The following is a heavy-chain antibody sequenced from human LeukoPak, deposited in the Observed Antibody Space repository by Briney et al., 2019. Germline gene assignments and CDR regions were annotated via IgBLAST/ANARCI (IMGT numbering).Heavy chain of an antibody. V-gene: IGHV3-23*01. J-gene: IGHJ6*02. CDR2: ISGSGGST. D-gene: IGHD2-15*01. Sequence: QAGGSLRLSCAASGFTFSSYAMSWVRQAPGKGLEWVSAISGSGGSTYYADSVKGRFTISRDNSKNTLYLQMNSLRAEDTAVYYCAKDPWDIVVVVAATYYYGMDVWGQGTTVTVSS. CDR1: GFTFSSYA. CDR3: AKDPWDIVVVVAATYYYGMDV.